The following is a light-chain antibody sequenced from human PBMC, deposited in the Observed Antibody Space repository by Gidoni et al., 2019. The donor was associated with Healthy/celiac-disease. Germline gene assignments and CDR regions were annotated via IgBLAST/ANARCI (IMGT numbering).Light chain of an antibody. CDR3: SSYTSSSTWV. Sequence: SALTQPASVSGSPGQSITIACTGTSSDVGGYNYVSWYQQHPGKAPKLMIYDVSNRPSGVSTRFSGSQSGNTASLPISGLQAEDEADYYCSSYTSSSTWVFGGGTKLTVL. V-gene: IGLV2-14*03. CDR1: SSDVGGYNY. CDR2: DVS. J-gene: IGLJ3*02.